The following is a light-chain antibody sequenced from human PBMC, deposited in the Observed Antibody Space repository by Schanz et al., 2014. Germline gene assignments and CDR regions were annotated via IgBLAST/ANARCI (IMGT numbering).Light chain of an antibody. CDR3: CSYAGSNIVV. CDR1: SSDVGSYNL. CDR2: EGS. J-gene: IGLJ2*01. V-gene: IGLV2-23*01. Sequence: QSALTQPASVSGSPGQSITISCTGTSSDVGSYNLVSWYQHHPGKAPKLMIYEGSKRPSGVSNRFSGSGSGNTASLTISGLQAEDEADYYCCSYAGSNIVVFGGGTKLTVL.